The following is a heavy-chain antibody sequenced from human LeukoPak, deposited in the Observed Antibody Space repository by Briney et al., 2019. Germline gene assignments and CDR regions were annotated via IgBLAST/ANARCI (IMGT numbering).Heavy chain of an antibody. CDR3: ARVGGVEPYYFDY. CDR1: GYTFTSYY. Sequence: GASVKGSCKASGYTFTSYYIHWVGQAPGQGLEWMGIINPSGGSTSYAQKFQGRVTMTRDTSTSTAYMELSGLRSEDTAVYYCARVGGVEPYYFDYWGQGTLVTVSS. D-gene: IGHD1-14*01. J-gene: IGHJ4*02. V-gene: IGHV1-46*01. CDR2: INPSGGST.